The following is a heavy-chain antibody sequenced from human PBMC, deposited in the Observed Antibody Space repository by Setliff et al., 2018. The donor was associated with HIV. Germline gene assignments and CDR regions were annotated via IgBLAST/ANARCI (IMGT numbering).Heavy chain of an antibody. J-gene: IGHJ4*02. CDR1: GGSITSNTHY. Sequence: SETLSLTCTVSGGSITSNTHYWGWIRQPPGKRLEWIGIVYYSGKTYCDPSLGSRVSISVDTSKNQFSLKLSSVTAADTAVYYCARQDSYSYGYNYFDYWGQGTLVTVSS. D-gene: IGHD5-18*01. CDR3: ARQDSYSYGYNYFDY. V-gene: IGHV4-39*01. CDR2: VYYSGKT.